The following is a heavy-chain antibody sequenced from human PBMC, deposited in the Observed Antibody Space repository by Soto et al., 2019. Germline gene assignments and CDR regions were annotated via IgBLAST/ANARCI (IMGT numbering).Heavy chain of an antibody. V-gene: IGHV3-7*01. CDR1: GFTFSSHW. CDR2: INQDGSDQ. Sequence: EVQVVESGGGLVQPGGSLRLSCAASGFTFSSHWMTRVRQVPGKGLEWVANINQDGSDQYYVDSVKGRFTISRDNAKNSLCLHMNSLRVEDTAVYYCATSMRHTLNPWGQGTLVTVSS. D-gene: IGHD2-8*01. J-gene: IGHJ5*02. CDR3: ATSMRHTLNP.